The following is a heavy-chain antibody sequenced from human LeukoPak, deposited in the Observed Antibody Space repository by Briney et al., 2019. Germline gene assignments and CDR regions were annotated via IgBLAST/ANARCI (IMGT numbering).Heavy chain of an antibody. CDR1: GYSISSGYY. J-gene: IGHJ4*02. CDR2: ISYSSSII. D-gene: IGHD6-19*01. Sequence: LSLTCAVSGYSISSGYYWGWVRQAPGKGLEGVSYISYSSSIIYYADSVKGRFTISRDNAKNSLYLQMNSLRAEDTAVYYCARNMYTSGWYRLGYWGRGTLVTVSS. CDR3: ARNMYTSGWYRLGY. V-gene: IGHV3-11*04.